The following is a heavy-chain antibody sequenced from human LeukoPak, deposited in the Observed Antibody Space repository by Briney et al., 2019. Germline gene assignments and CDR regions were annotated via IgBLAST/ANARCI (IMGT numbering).Heavy chain of an antibody. Sequence: GGSLRLSCAASGFTFSSYAMSWVRQAPGKGLEGVSAISGSGGSTYYADSVKGRFTISRDNSKNTLYLQMNSLRAEDTAVYYCAKSSSGGTDFDYWGQGTLVTVSS. CDR2: ISGSGGST. D-gene: IGHD3-22*01. J-gene: IGHJ4*02. CDR3: AKSSSGGTDFDY. V-gene: IGHV3-23*01. CDR1: GFTFSSYA.